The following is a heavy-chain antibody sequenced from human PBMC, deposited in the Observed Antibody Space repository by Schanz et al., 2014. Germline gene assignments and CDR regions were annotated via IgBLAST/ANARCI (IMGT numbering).Heavy chain of an antibody. V-gene: IGHV1-69*08. CDR3: ARDIQRGGTTTFDP. CDR1: GGSFSSDT. J-gene: IGHJ5*02. Sequence: QVQLVQSGAEVMKPGSSVKVSCKASGGSFSSDTISWLRQAPGQGLEWLGRFIPVLDTAHYSQKFQGRVTIVADKSSTTVYMDLNSLTFDDTAVYYCARDIQRGGTTTFDPWGQGTLVTVSS. D-gene: IGHD2-15*01. CDR2: FIPVLDTA.